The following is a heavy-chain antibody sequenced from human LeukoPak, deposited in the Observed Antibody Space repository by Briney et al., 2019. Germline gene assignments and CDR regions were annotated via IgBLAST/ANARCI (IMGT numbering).Heavy chain of an antibody. J-gene: IGHJ4*02. CDR1: GFTFSYYG. Sequence: GGSLRLSCAASGFTFSYYGMHWVRQAPGKGLEWVAVIWYDGSNKYYADSVKGRFTISRDNSRNTLYLQMNSLRAEDTAVYYCARAHSSTCSYFDFWGQGTLVTVSS. CDR2: IWYDGSNK. V-gene: IGHV3-33*01. CDR3: ARAHSSTCSYFDF. D-gene: IGHD6-13*01.